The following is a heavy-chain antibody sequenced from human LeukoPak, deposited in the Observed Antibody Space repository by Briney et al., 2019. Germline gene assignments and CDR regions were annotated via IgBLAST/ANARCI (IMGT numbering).Heavy chain of an antibody. Sequence: PGGSLRLSCAASGFTFSSYDMHWVRQAPGKGLEWVAVIRYSGSNKYYADSVKRLFTIARENSNNTLYLQINRLTAEDAAVSYCAKSSPRYWSSTSCYYMDFWGKGATVTVSS. CDR3: AKSSPRYWSSTSCYYMDF. CDR2: IRYSGSNK. J-gene: IGHJ6*03. CDR1: GFTFSSYD. V-gene: IGHV3-30*02. D-gene: IGHD2-2*01.